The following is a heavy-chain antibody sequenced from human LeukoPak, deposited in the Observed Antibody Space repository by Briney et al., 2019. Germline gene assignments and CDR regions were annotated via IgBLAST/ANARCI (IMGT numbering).Heavy chain of an antibody. CDR3: ARVWDYDSSGYYTYYYYGMDV. D-gene: IGHD3-22*01. Sequence: GGSLRLSCAASGFTFSSYAMHWVRQAPGKGLEYVSAISSNGGSTYYANSVKGRFTISRDNSKNTLYLQMGSLRAEDMAVYYCARVWDYDSSGYYTYYYYGMDVWGQGTTVTVSS. J-gene: IGHJ6*02. CDR1: GFTFSSYA. V-gene: IGHV3-64*01. CDR2: ISSNGGST.